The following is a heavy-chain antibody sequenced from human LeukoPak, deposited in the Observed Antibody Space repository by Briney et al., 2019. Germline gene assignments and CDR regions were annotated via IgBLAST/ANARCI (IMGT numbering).Heavy chain of an antibody. V-gene: IGHV4-31*03. D-gene: IGHD2-15*01. CDR2: IYYSGST. CDR3: ATSPYCSGGSCYSYYFDY. CDR1: GGSISSGGYY. Sequence: SQTLSLTCTVSGGSISSGGYYWSWIRQHPGKGLEWIGYIYYSGSTYYNPSLKSRVTIPVDTSKNQFSLKLSSVTAADTAVYYCATSPYCSGGSCYSYYFDYWGQGTLVTVSS. J-gene: IGHJ4*02.